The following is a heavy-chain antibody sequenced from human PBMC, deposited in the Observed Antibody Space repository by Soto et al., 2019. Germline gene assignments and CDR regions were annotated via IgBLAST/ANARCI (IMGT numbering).Heavy chain of an antibody. CDR1: GFTFSSFG. V-gene: IGHV3-48*02. D-gene: IGHD6-19*01. Sequence: EVQLVESGGGLVQPGGSLRLSCVVSGFTFSSFGMNWVRQAPGEGLEWISYISGSSGTIYYEDSVKGRFTISRDNAKNSLYLQMNSLRDEDTAVYYCARGGYSTAWSVNYWGQGTLVTVSS. J-gene: IGHJ4*02. CDR3: ARGGYSTAWSVNY. CDR2: ISGSSGTI.